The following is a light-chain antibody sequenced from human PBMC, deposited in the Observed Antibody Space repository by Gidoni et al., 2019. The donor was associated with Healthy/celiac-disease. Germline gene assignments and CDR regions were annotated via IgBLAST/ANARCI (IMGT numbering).Light chain of an antibody. CDR2: GAS. CDR3: QQKRT. Sequence: EIVMTQSPATLSVSPGERATLSCRASQSVGSNLSWYQQKPGQAPRLLIYGASTRATGIPARFSGSGSGIEFTLTISRLQSEDFAVYYCQQKRTFGQGTKLEIK. CDR1: QSVGSN. V-gene: IGKV3-15*01. J-gene: IGKJ2*01.